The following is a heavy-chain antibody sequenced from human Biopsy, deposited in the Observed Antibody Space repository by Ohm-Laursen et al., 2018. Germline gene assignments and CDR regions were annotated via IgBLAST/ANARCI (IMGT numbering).Heavy chain of an antibody. Sequence: PSQTLSLTCTVSGGSISRDYWAWIRQPPGKGLQWIGYTYYSGSTNCNPSLNSRVTIAVDTSKNQFSLRLTSVTAADTAVYYCVRSNYHYYGFDVWGQGTTVTVSS. CDR2: TYYSGST. J-gene: IGHJ6*02. CDR1: GGSISRDY. V-gene: IGHV4-59*01. CDR3: VRSNYHYYGFDV.